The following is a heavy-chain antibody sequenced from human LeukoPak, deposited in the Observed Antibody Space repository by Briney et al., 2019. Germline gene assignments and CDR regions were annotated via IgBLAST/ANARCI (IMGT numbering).Heavy chain of an antibody. D-gene: IGHD6-19*01. CDR3: ARAVAVAGPLDY. CDR1: GGSFSGYY. CDR2: INHSGST. Sequence: SETLSLTCAVYGGSFSGYYWSWIRQPPGKGLEWIGEINHSGSTNYNPSLKSRVTISVDTSKNQFSLKLSSVTAADTAVSYCARAVAVAGPLDYWGQGTLVTVSS. J-gene: IGHJ4*02. V-gene: IGHV4-34*01.